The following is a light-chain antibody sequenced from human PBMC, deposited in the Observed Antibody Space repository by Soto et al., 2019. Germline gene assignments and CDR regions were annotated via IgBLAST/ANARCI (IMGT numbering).Light chain of an antibody. V-gene: IGKV1-16*01. J-gene: IGKJ4*01. Sequence: DIQMTQSPSSLSASVGDRVTITCRASQGISNHLAWCQQKPGKAPKSLIYDASTLQSGVPSRFSGSESGTNFTLTISSLQPEDFATYYCQQYNRYPLPFGGGTTVESK. CDR3: QQYNRYPLP. CDR2: DAS. CDR1: QGISNH.